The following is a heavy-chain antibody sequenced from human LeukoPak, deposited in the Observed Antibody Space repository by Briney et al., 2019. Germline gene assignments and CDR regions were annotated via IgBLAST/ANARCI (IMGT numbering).Heavy chain of an antibody. Sequence: SETLSLTCTVSGGSISSYYWSWIRQPPGKGLEWIGYIYYSGSTNYNPSLKSRVTISVDTSKNQFSLKLSSVTAADTAVYYCARGLAAAGTSYFDYWGQGTLVTVSS. CDR1: GGSISSYY. CDR3: ARGLAAAGTSYFDY. D-gene: IGHD6-13*01. J-gene: IGHJ4*02. CDR2: IYYSGST. V-gene: IGHV4-59*01.